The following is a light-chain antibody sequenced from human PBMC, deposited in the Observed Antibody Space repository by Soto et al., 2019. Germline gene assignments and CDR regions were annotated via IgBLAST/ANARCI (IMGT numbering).Light chain of an antibody. Sequence: QSVLRQPPSVSGAPGQRVTITCTGSSSNIGAGYDVHWYQQLPGTAPKLLIYGNTNRPSGVPDRFSGSKSGTSASLAITGLQAEDEADYYCQSYDRSLSGNVVFGGGTKLTVL. V-gene: IGLV1-40*01. CDR2: GNT. J-gene: IGLJ2*01. CDR1: SSNIGAGYD. CDR3: QSYDRSLSGNVV.